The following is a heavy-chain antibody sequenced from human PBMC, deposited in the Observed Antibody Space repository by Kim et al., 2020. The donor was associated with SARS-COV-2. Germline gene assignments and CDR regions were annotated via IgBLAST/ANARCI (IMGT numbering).Heavy chain of an antibody. CDR2: YN. J-gene: IGHJ5*02. D-gene: IGHD6-13*01. CDR3: ARGVAAGMDP. Sequence: YNDYAVSVKSRITINPDTSKNQFSLQLNSVTPEDTAVYYCARGVAAGMDPWGQGTLVTVSS. V-gene: IGHV6-1*01.